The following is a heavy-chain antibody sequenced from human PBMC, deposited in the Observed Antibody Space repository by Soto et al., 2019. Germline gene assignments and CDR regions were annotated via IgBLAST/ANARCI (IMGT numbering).Heavy chain of an antibody. Sequence: GASGEGSCKGFWGTLSSYGISWGRQGPGQGVEVVGGSIPTFGTANYAQKFQGRVTITADESTSTAYMELSSLRSEDTAVYYCARSQDPAYYCDYDYYHYGMYVWGQGTTVPVSS. V-gene: IGHV1-69*13. CDR3: ARSQDPAYYCDYDYYHYGMYV. CDR2: SIPTFGTA. CDR1: WGTLSSYG. J-gene: IGHJ6*02. D-gene: IGHD4-17*01.